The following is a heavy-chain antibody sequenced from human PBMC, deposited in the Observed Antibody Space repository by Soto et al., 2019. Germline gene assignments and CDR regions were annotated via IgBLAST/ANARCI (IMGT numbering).Heavy chain of an antibody. CDR2: TYYRSKWYN. Sequence: PSQTLSLTCAISGDSVSSNSAAWSWIRLSPSRGLEWLGRTYYRSKWYNDYAVSVKSRITINPDTSKNQFSLQLNSVTPEDTAVYYCARGTAAGKPRGMDVWGQGTTVTVSS. CDR3: ARGTAAGKPRGMDV. CDR1: GDSVSSNSAA. V-gene: IGHV6-1*01. J-gene: IGHJ6*02. D-gene: IGHD6-13*01.